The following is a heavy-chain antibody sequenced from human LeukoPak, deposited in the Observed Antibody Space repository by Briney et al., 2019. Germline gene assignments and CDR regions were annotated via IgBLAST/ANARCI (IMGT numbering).Heavy chain of an antibody. Sequence: ASVKVSCKASGYTFTTCDINWVRQATGQGLEWMGWMNPVSGDTAYAQKFQGRVTLSRNTSTDTAYMELSSLRSEDTAIYFCARRFSYAADFDYWGQGTLVTVSS. V-gene: IGHV1-8*01. CDR3: ARRFSYAADFDY. CDR2: MNPVSGDT. D-gene: IGHD2-2*01. J-gene: IGHJ4*02. CDR1: GYTFTTCD.